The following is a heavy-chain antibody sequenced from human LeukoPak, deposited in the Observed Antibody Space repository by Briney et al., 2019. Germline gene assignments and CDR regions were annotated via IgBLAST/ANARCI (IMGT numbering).Heavy chain of an antibody. J-gene: IGHJ2*01. D-gene: IGHD5-12*01. Sequence: GGSLRLSCAASGFTFSNYAMNWVRQAPGKGLEWVSDIRGSGDNTHCADSVKGRFTISRDNSKNMLYLQMNSLRAEDTAVYYCAKDRSGYENWYFDLWGRGTLVTVSS. CDR1: GFTFSNYA. V-gene: IGHV3-23*01. CDR3: AKDRSGYENWYFDL. CDR2: IRGSGDNT.